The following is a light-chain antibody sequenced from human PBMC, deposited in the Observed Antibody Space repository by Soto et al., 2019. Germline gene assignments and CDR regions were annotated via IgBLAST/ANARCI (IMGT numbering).Light chain of an antibody. CDR2: AAS. V-gene: IGKV1-27*01. Sequence: DIQMTQSPSSLSASVGDRVTITCRATQGISNYLAWYQQKPGKVPKLLIYAASTLQSGVPSWFSGRRSRTDFTLTISSLQAEDVATYYCQKYNSAPTTFGHGTNVEIK. CDR1: QGISNY. J-gene: IGKJ1*01. CDR3: QKYNSAPTT.